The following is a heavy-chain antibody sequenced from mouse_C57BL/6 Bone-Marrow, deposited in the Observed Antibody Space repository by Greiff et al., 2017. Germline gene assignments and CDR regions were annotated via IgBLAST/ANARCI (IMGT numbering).Heavy chain of an antibody. CDR2: FDPENGDL. CDR1: AFHIQDDY. Sequence: EVQLQQSGAELLRLGASVRLSSTPLAFHIQDDYMHWLKQRPDQGLEWIGWFDPENGDLAYASKFRGKATITADTSSSTAYLQLSSLTSEDTAVYYCTPLLYSYWGQGTTLTVSS. J-gene: IGHJ2*01. CDR3: TPLLYSY. V-gene: IGHV14-4*01. D-gene: IGHD1-1*01.